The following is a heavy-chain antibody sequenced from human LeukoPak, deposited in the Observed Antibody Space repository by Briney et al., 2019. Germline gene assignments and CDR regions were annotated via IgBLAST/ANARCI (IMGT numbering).Heavy chain of an antibody. CDR3: ARGRYYYYGMDV. CDR1: GGSFSGYY. V-gene: IGHV4-34*01. Sequence: SETLPLTCAVYGGSFSGYYWSWIRQPPGKGLEWIGEINHSGSTNYNPSLKSRVTISVDTSKNQFSLKLSFVTAADTAVYYCARGRYYYYGMDVWGQGTTVTVSS. J-gene: IGHJ6*02. CDR2: INHSGST.